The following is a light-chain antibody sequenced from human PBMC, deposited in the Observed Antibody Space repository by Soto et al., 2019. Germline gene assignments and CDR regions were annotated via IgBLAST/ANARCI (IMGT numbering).Light chain of an antibody. CDR3: QQSYTTPLT. Sequence: DIQMTQSPSSLSASVGDRGSITCGSSHSIRTYFHWYQHKPGKVPEVLICDASTLENGPPSRFSRSRSGTDFTLTIANLQREDFATYSCQQSYTTPLTFGAATKV. CDR2: DAS. CDR1: HSIRTY. V-gene: IGKV1-39*01. J-gene: IGKJ4*01.